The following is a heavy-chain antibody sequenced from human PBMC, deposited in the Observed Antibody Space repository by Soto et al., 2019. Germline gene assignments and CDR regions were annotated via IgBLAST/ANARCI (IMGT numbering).Heavy chain of an antibody. CDR1: GGSISSGGYY. CDR3: ARGRAALTTVTTCFDY. CDR2: IYYSGST. D-gene: IGHD4-4*01. Sequence: NPSETLSLTCTVSGGSISSGGYYWSWIRQHPGKGLEWIGYIYYSGSTYYNPSLKSRVTISVDTSKNQFSLKLSSVTAADTAVYYCARGRAALTTVTTCFDYWGQGTLVTVSS. J-gene: IGHJ4*02. V-gene: IGHV4-31*03.